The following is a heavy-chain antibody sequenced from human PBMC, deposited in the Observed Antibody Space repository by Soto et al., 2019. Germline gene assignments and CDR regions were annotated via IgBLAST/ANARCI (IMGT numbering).Heavy chain of an antibody. CDR3: AIFQGSRRSFDY. CDR2: IYAVGAT. J-gene: IGHJ4*02. CDR1: GFTVRSKY. Sequence: EVQLVESGGGLVQPGGSLRLSCAASGFTVRSKYMNWVRQAPGKGLQWVSIIYAVGATYYADSVKGRFTISRDNSKNTLFLQMNSLRAEDTAVYYCAIFQGSRRSFDYWGQGTLVTVSS. V-gene: IGHV3-66*01.